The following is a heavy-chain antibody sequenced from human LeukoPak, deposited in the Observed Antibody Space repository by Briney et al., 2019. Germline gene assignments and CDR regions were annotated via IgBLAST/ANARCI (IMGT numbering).Heavy chain of an antibody. CDR3: ARGLDIDFWNGYYGY. D-gene: IGHD3-3*01. J-gene: IGHJ4*02. CDR2: INPNGGST. Sequence: ASVKVSCNASGYTFTSYYIHWVRHAPGQGLEWMGIINPNGGSTSYAQKFQGRVTMTRDISTSTVYMELSRLRSEDTAVYYCARGLDIDFWNGYYGYWGQGTLVTVSS. V-gene: IGHV1-46*01. CDR1: GYTFTSYY.